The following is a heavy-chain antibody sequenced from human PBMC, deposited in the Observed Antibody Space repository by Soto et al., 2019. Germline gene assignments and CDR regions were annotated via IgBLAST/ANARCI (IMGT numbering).Heavy chain of an antibody. CDR1: GYTFTSYY. D-gene: IGHD6-19*01. CDR3: ARAFSYRSGWYFCDY. J-gene: IGHJ4*02. V-gene: IGHV1-46*03. CDR2: INPSGGST. Sequence: ASVKVSCKASGYTFTSYYMHWVRQAPGQGLEWMGIINPSGGSTNYEQKFQGRVTMTRDTSTSTVYMELSSLRSEDTAVYYCARAFSYRSGWYFCDYWGQGTLVTVSS.